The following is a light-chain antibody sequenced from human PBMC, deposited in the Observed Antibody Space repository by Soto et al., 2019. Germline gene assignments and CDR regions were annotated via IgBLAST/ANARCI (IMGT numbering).Light chain of an antibody. V-gene: IGKV3-20*01. J-gene: IGKJ4*01. CDR2: RAS. Sequence: EIVLSQSVATVSLSQGDRATLXCRASQSVSSNLAWYQQKPGQAPKVLIYRASSRATGIPDRFSGSGSGTDFTLTISRLEPEDFAVYYCQQYGSSPLTFGGGTKVDNK. CDR1: QSVSSN. CDR3: QQYGSSPLT.